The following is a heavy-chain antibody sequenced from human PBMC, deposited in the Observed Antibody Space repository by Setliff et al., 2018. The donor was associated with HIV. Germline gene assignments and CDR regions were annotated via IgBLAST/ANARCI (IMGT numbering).Heavy chain of an antibody. D-gene: IGHD1-26*01. Sequence: SETLSLTCTVSGGSISSYYWSWIRQPPGKGLEWIGHISYSGTTNYNPSLKSRVTISVDTSKNQFSLKLNSVTAADAGVYYCARRRPPPTGSYSKYYMDVWGTGTTVTVSS. J-gene: IGHJ6*03. V-gene: IGHV4-59*08. CDR1: GGSISSYY. CDR2: ISYSGTT. CDR3: ARRRPPPTGSYSKYYMDV.